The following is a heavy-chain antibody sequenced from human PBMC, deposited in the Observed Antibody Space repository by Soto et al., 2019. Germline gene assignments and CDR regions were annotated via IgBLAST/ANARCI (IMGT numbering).Heavy chain of an antibody. CDR3: ARDSSGRHDY. V-gene: IGHV4-39*02. D-gene: IGHD3-22*01. CDR2: MYFSGFYSGST. J-gene: IGHJ4*02. Sequence: SETLSLTCTVSGGSMSSSSYYWCWIRQPPGKGLEWIANMYFSGFYSGSTSYNPSLKSRVTISVDTSKNQFSLQVSSVTAADTAVYYCARDSSGRHDYWGQGTLVTVSS. CDR1: GGSMSSSSYY.